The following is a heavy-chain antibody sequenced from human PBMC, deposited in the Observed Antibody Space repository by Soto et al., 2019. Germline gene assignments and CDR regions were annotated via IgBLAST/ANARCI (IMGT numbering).Heavy chain of an antibody. V-gene: IGHV3-23*01. Sequence: EAQLLESGGELIQPGGSLRLSCAASGFTYSSHGMSWVRQAPGKGLEWIAGLSRGGGSTYYADSVKGRFTISRDNSKNSLDLITNSLRVEDTALYYCARDGQYRTDGFDIWGEGTMVTVSS. CDR3: ARDGQYRTDGFDI. J-gene: IGHJ3*02. CDR1: GFTYSSHG. CDR2: LSRGGGST. D-gene: IGHD5-12*01.